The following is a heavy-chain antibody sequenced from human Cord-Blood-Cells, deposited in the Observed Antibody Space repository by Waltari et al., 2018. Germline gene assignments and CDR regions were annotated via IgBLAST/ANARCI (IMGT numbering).Heavy chain of an antibody. CDR1: GGSFSGYY. CDR3: ARARGLDPDILTGYYDY. V-gene: IGHV4-34*01. CDR2: INHRGST. J-gene: IGHJ4*02. D-gene: IGHD3-9*01. Sequence: QVQLQQWGAGLLKPSETLSLTCAVYGGSFSGYYWSWIRQPPGKGLEWIGEINHRGSTNDNPSLKSRDTISVDTSKNQFSLKLSSVTAADTAVYYCARARGLDPDILTGYYDYWGQGTLVTVSS.